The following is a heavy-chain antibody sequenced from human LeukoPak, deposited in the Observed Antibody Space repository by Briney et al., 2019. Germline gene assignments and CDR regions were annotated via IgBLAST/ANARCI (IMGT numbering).Heavy chain of an antibody. J-gene: IGHJ4*02. Sequence: SETLSLTCAVYGKSFSGHYWSWIRQAPEKGLEWIGEINDNGRTHTNLSLESRVTISVDTSKNQFSLRLTSVTAADRAVYYCARCVKARVVQSRCYYDSWGQGTLVTVSS. D-gene: IGHD2-15*01. CDR3: ARCVKARVVQSRCYYDS. V-gene: IGHV4-34*01. CDR2: INDNGRT. CDR1: GKSFSGHY.